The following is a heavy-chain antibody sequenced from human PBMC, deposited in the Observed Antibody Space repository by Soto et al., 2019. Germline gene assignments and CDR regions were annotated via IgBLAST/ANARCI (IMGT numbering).Heavy chain of an antibody. V-gene: IGHV4-59*11. J-gene: IGHJ3*02. CDR2: IYHTVNT. CDR1: GGSIGSHF. D-gene: IGHD2-15*01. Sequence: QVQLQESGPRLVKPSETLSLTCSVSGGSIGSHFWSWIRQAPGKGPELVGYIYHTVNTNYNPALKSRVTISMDTSENQLSLQLSSVTAADTAVYYSARLQYTVVTALDIWGQGTMLTVSS. CDR3: ARLQYTVVTALDI.